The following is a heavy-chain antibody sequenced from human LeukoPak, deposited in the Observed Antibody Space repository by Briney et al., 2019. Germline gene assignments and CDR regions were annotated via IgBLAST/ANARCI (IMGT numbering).Heavy chain of an antibody. D-gene: IGHD1-26*01. V-gene: IGHV4-61*02. CDR2: INPSGTT. CDR3: ARGSSGSYNY. J-gene: IGHJ4*02. Sequence: SETLSLTCTVSGGSISSGSYYWSWIRQPAGKGLEWTGRINPSGTTNYSPSLKSRVTISVDTSKNQFSLKLSSVTAADTAVYYCARGSSGSYNYWGQGTLVTVSS. CDR1: GGSISSGSYY.